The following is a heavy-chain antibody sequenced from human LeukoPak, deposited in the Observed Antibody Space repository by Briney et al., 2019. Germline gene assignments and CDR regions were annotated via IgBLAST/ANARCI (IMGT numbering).Heavy chain of an antibody. CDR3: AKDGKWARALGQLVVYYFDY. Sequence: PGGSLRLSCAASGFTFSSYAMSWVRQAPGKGLEWVSAISGSGGSTYYADSVKGRFTISRDNSKNTLYLQMNSLRAEDTAVYYCAKDGKWARALGQLVVYYFDYWGQGTLVTVSS. V-gene: IGHV3-23*01. CDR1: GFTFSSYA. D-gene: IGHD2-8*02. J-gene: IGHJ4*02. CDR2: ISGSGGST.